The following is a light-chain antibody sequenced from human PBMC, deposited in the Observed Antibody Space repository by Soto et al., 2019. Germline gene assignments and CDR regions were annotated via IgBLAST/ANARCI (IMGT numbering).Light chain of an antibody. J-gene: IGKJ1*01. V-gene: IGKV1-9*01. Sequence: IQLTQSPSSLSASVGDTVTISCRASQTIDNYLAWYQQYPGRAPKLLIYLASTLQSGVPSRFSGSGSGTDFKLTISSLQPEDFATYYCQQLESNPPWTFGQGTRVEIK. CDR1: QTIDNY. CDR2: LAS. CDR3: QQLESNPPWT.